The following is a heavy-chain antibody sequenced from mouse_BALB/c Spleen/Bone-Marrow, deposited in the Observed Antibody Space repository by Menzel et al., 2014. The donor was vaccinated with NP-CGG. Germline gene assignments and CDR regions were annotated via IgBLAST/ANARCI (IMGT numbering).Heavy chain of an antibody. CDR3: ARPTIYYDYDGYAMDY. D-gene: IGHD2-4*01. J-gene: IGHJ4*01. CDR1: GFTFSSYG. V-gene: IGHV5-6-3*01. CDR2: INSNGGST. Sequence: EVQVVESGGGLVQPGGSLKLSCAASGFTFSSYGMSWVRQTPDKRLELVATINSNGGSTYYPDTVKGRFTISRDNAKNTLYLQMSRLKSEDTAMYYCARPTIYYDYDGYAMDYWGQGTSVTVSS.